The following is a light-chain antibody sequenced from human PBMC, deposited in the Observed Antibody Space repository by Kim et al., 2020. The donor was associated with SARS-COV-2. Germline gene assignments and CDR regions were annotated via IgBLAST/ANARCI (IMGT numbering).Light chain of an antibody. CDR2: EVS. CDR1: SRNIGSYNR. V-gene: IGLV2-18*02. J-gene: IGLJ3*02. Sequence: GQSVTDSCTGTSRNIGSYNRVSWYQQPPGTAPKFIMYEVSNRPSGVPDRFSGSRSGNTASLTISGLQAEDEADYYCCSYAGNFSWVFGGGTQLTVL. CDR3: CSYAGNFSWV.